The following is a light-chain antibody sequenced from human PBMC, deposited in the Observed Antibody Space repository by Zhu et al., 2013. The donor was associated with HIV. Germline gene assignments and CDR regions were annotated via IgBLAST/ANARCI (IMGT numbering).Light chain of an antibody. CDR2: GAS. V-gene: IGKV3-20*01. CDR3: QQYRSSQT. Sequence: EIVLTQSPGTLSLSPGEGATLSCRASEGISRYLAWYQQKPGQAPRLVIYGASNRATGIPDRFSGSGSGTDFTLTISRLEPEDFAVYCCQQYRSSQTFGQGTKVEIK. CDR1: EGISRY. J-gene: IGKJ1*01.